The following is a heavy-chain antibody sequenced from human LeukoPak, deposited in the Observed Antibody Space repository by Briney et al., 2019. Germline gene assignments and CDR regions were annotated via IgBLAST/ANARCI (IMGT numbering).Heavy chain of an antibody. J-gene: IGHJ6*02. V-gene: IGHV1-2*02. D-gene: IGHD1-1*01. CDR1: GYIFTDYY. Sequence: ASVKVSCKASGYIFTDYYIHWIRQAPGQGLEWMGWIDPNSGGTHHAPNFQGRATMTRDTSSNTVYMDLSRLRSADTAIYYCARSRTPFYYYGMHVWGLGTSVTVSS. CDR3: ARSRTPFYYYGMHV. CDR2: IDPNSGGT.